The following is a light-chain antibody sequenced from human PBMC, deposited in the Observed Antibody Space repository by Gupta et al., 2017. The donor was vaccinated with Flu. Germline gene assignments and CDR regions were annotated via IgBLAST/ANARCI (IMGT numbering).Light chain of an antibody. Sequence: DIHLTQSPSSLSASVRDRVTITCRASQDIHSYLVWYQQKPRQAPKVLIYDASTLQNGVPSRFSGSGSGTEFTLTISSLQPEDVAAYYCQQLNTYPFTFGPGTKVEI. J-gene: IGKJ3*01. V-gene: IGKV1-9*01. CDR3: QQLNTYPFT. CDR2: DAS. CDR1: QDIHSY.